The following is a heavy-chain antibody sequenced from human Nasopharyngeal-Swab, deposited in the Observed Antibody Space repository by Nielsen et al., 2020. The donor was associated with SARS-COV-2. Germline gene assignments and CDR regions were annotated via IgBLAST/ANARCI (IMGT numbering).Heavy chain of an antibody. J-gene: IGHJ3*02. Sequence: SETLSLTCAVYGGSFSGYYWSWIRQPPGKGLEWIGEINHSRSTNYNPSLKSRVTISVDTSKNQFSLKLSSVTAADTAVYYCARRGAGIRGDYARGAFDIWGQGTMVTVSS. CDR2: INHSRST. V-gene: IGHV4-34*01. CDR3: ARRGAGIRGDYARGAFDI. D-gene: IGHD4-17*01. CDR1: GGSFSGYY.